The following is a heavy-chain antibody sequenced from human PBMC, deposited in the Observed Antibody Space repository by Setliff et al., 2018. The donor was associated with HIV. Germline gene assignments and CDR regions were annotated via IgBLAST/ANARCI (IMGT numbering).Heavy chain of an antibody. V-gene: IGHV1-69*10. CDR2: IIPVRGLA. Sequence: GASVKVSCKTSGYMFIAYGMSWVRRAPGQGLEWMGGIIPVRGLANYARNFQGRVTITADTSTNTAYLEVVSLRSEDTAIYYCARHYFDSNSYYRPPFDSWGQGTPVTVSS. CDR1: GYMFIAYG. CDR3: ARHYFDSNSYYRPPFDS. D-gene: IGHD3-22*01. J-gene: IGHJ5*01.